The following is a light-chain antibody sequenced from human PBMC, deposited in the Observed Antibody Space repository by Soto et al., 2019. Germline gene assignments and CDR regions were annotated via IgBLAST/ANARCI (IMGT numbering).Light chain of an antibody. V-gene: IGLV2-14*01. CDR3: SSYTSSSTVV. CDR1: SSDVGGYNY. J-gene: IGLJ3*02. Sequence: QSVLTQPASVSGSPGPSITISCTGTSSDVGGYNYVSWYQQHPDKVPKLIIYDVSNRPSGLSNRFSGSKSGNTASLTISGLQAEDEALYCCSSYTSSSTVVFGGGTKVTVL. CDR2: DVS.